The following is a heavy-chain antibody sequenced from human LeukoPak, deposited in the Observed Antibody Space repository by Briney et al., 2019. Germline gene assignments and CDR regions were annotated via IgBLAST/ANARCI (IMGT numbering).Heavy chain of an antibody. D-gene: IGHD3-16*01. V-gene: IGHV3-66*01. CDR3: ARGGGTAGYYYQMDV. Sequence: GGSLRLSCAASGLTVSNNYMSWVRQAPGKGLEWVSIIYIAGTTYHADSVRGRLVISRDNSKNTVYLQMNSLRADDTAVYYCARGGGTAGYYYQMDVWGQGTTVTVSS. CDR2: IYIAGTT. CDR1: GLTVSNNY. J-gene: IGHJ6*02.